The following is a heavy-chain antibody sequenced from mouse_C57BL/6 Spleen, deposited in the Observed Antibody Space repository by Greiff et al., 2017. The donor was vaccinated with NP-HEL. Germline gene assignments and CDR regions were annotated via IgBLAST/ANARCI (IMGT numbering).Heavy chain of an antibody. V-gene: IGHV5-17*01. CDR3: ASFHSY. CDR1: GFTFSDYG. CDR2: ISSGSSTI. Sequence: EVQLVESGGGLVKPGGSLKLSCAASGFTFSDYGMHWVRQAPEKGLEWVAYISSGSSTIYYADTVKGRFTISRDNAKNTLFLQMTSLRSEDTAMYYCASFHSYWGQGTLVTVSA. J-gene: IGHJ3*01.